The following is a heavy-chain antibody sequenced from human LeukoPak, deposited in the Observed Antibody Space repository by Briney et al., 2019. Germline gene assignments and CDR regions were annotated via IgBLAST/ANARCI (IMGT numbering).Heavy chain of an antibody. J-gene: IGHJ4*02. V-gene: IGHV3-15*01. CDR3: TTGWVELRGYFDY. D-gene: IGHD1-7*01. CDR1: GFSFSNAW. CDR2: IKSKTDGGTT. Sequence: GGSLRLSCAASGFSFSNAWMSWVRQAPGKGLEWVGRIKSKTDGGTTDYAAPVKGRFTISRDDSKNTLYLQMNSLKTEDTAVYYCTTGWVELRGYFDYWGQGTLVTVSS.